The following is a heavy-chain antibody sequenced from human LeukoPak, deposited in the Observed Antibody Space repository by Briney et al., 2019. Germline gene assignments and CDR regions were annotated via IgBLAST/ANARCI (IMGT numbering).Heavy chain of an antibody. D-gene: IGHD5-24*01. Sequence: GGSLRLSCAASGFTFSDYYMSWIRQAPGKGLEWVSYISSSGSTIYYADSVKGRSTISRDNAKNSLYLQMNSLRAEDTAVYYCARCRDGYNTYYFDYWGQGTLVTVSS. J-gene: IGHJ4*02. CDR1: GFTFSDYY. CDR3: ARCRDGYNTYYFDY. CDR2: ISSSGSTI. V-gene: IGHV3-11*01.